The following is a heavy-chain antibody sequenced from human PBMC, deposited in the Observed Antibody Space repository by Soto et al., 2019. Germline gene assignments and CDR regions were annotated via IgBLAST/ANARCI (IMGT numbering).Heavy chain of an antibody. CDR3: ARAHGTAMVFRHYNWFDP. CDR2: IIPILGIA. D-gene: IGHD5-18*01. J-gene: IGHJ5*02. V-gene: IGHV1-69*02. CDR1: GGTFSSYT. Sequence: GASVKVSCKASGGTFSSYTISWVRQAPGQGLEWMGRIIPILGIANYAQKFQGRVTITADKSTSTAYMELSSLRSEDTAVYYCARAHGTAMVFRHYNWFDPWGQGTLVTVSS.